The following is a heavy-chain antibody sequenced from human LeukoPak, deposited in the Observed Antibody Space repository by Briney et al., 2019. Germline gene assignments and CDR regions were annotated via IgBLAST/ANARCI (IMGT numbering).Heavy chain of an antibody. J-gene: IGHJ5*02. Sequence: GGSLRLSCAASGFTFSSYWMSWVRQAPGKGLEWVANIKQDGSEKYYVDSVKGRSTISRDNAKNSLYLQMNSLRAEDTAVYYCARERGGYYDSSGYYHWFDPWGQGTLVTVSS. CDR1: GFTFSSYW. CDR2: IKQDGSEK. CDR3: ARERGGYYDSSGYYHWFDP. V-gene: IGHV3-7*01. D-gene: IGHD3-22*01.